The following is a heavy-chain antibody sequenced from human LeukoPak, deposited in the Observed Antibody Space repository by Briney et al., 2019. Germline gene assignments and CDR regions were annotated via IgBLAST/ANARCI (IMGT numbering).Heavy chain of an antibody. CDR2: IYPGDSDT. CDR3: ATSGSYQTRYYYYYMDV. CDR1: GYSFTSYW. J-gene: IGHJ6*03. V-gene: IGHV5-51*01. D-gene: IGHD1-26*01. Sequence: GESLKISCKGSGYSFTSYWIGWVRQMPGKGLERMGIIYPGDSDTRYSPSFQGQVTISADKSISTAYLQWSSLKASDTAMYYCATSGSYQTRYYYYYMDVWGKGTTVTVSS.